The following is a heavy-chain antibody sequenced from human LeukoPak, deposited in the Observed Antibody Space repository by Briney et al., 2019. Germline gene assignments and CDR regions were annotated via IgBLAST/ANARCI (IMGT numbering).Heavy chain of an antibody. V-gene: IGHV4-38-2*01. Sequence: PSETLSLTCAVSGYPISSGYYWGWIRQPPGKGLEWIGSIYHSGSTYYNPSLKSRVTISVDTSKNQFSLKLSSVTAADTAVYYCARSNAVTMIVVNPFDYWGQGTLVTVSS. D-gene: IGHD3-22*01. CDR2: IYHSGST. CDR3: ARSNAVTMIVVNPFDY. CDR1: GYPISSGYY. J-gene: IGHJ4*02.